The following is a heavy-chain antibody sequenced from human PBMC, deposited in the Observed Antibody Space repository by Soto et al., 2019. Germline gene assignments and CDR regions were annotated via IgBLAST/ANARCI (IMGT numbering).Heavy chain of an antibody. CDR2: IKNDGSVT. D-gene: IGHD6-13*01. Sequence: EVQLVASGGGLVQPGGSLRLSCAASGFSLSSEWMHWVRQAPGGGLLWVSRIKNDGSVTTYAESVRGRFSISRDTAKNTLYLEMNSLSAEDTGVYYCARVGGPSRSSGAFDIWGQATKVTVSS. CDR3: ARVGGPSRSSGAFDI. CDR1: GFSLSSEW. J-gene: IGHJ3*02. V-gene: IGHV3-74*03.